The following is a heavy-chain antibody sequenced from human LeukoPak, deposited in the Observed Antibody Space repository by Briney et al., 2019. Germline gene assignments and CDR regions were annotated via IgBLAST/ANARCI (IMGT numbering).Heavy chain of an antibody. V-gene: IGHV4-38-2*02. CDR2: IYHSGST. J-gene: IGHJ4*02. Sequence: SETLSLTCTVSGYSISSGYYWGWIRQPPGKGLEWIGSIYHSGSTYYNPSLKSRVTISVDTSKNQFSLKLSSVTAADTAVYYCARWYTPKGATVTPGYFDYWGQGTLVTVSS. CDR3: ARWYTPKGATVTPGYFDY. D-gene: IGHD4-17*01. CDR1: GYSISSGYY.